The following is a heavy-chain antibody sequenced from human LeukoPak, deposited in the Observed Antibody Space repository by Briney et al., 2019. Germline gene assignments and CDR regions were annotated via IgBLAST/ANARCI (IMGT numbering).Heavy chain of an antibody. CDR1: GFTFSSYA. J-gene: IGHJ4*02. D-gene: IGHD6-19*01. CDR3: VTSLLSSGWLPLDY. Sequence: GKSLRLSCSASGFTFSSYAMHWVRQAPGRGLEYVSAISSNGGSTYYADSVKGRFTISRDNSKNTLYLRMSSLRAEDTAVYYCVTSLLSSGWLPLDYWGQGTLVTVSS. V-gene: IGHV3-64D*06. CDR2: ISSNGGST.